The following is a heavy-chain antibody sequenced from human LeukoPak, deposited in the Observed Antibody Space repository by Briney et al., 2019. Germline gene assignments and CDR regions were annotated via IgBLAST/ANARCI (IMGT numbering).Heavy chain of an antibody. CDR3: ARGGVTKFRYFQH. D-gene: IGHD4-17*01. CDR2: INHSGST. CDR1: GGSFSGYY. Sequence: SETLSLTCAVYGGSFSGYYWSWIRQPPGKGLEWIGEINHSGSTNYNPSLKSRVTISVGTSKNQFSLKLSSVTAADTAVYYCARGGVTKFRYFQHWGQGTLVTVSS. V-gene: IGHV4-34*01. J-gene: IGHJ1*01.